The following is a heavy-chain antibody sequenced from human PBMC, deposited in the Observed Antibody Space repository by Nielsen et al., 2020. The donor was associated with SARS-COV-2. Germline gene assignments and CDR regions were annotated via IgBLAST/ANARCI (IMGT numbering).Heavy chain of an antibody. D-gene: IGHD3-3*01. J-gene: IGHJ4*02. CDR2: IWYDGSNK. Sequence: GGSLRLSCAASGFTFSSYGMHWVRQAPGKGLEWVAVIWYDGSNKYYADSVKGRFTISRDNSKNTLYLQMNSLRAEDTAVYYCARDRVIWSWSNYFDYWGQGTLVTVSS. V-gene: IGHV3-33*01. CDR1: GFTFSSYG. CDR3: ARDRVIWSWSNYFDY.